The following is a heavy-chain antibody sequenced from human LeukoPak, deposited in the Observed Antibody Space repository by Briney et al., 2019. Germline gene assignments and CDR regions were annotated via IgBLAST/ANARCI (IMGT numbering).Heavy chain of an antibody. V-gene: IGHV3-23*01. CDR3: ARKNDYSNYGGYFDY. Sequence: GGSLRLSCAASGFTFSSYAMSWVRQAPGKGLEWVSAISGSGGSTYYADSVKGRFTISRDNSKNTLYLQMNSLRAEDTAVYYCARKNDYSNYGGYFDYWGQGTLVTVSS. CDR1: GFTFSSYA. D-gene: IGHD4-11*01. J-gene: IGHJ4*02. CDR2: ISGSGGST.